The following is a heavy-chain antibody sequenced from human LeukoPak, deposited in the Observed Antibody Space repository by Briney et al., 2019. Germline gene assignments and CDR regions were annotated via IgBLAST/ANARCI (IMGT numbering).Heavy chain of an antibody. J-gene: IGHJ6*02. CDR2: ISSSSSYI. CDR3: ARAFYYDFWSGYPGYYYYGMDV. CDR1: GFTFSSYS. Sequence: GGSLRLSCAASGFTFSSYSMSWVRQAPGKGLEWVSSISSSSSYIYYADSVKGRFTISRDNAKNPLYLQMNSLRAEDTAVYYCARAFYYDFWSGYPGYYYYGMDVWGQGTTVTVSS. D-gene: IGHD3-3*01. V-gene: IGHV3-21*01.